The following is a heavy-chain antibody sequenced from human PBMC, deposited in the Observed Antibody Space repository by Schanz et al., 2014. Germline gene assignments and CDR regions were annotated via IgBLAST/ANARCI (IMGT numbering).Heavy chain of an antibody. Sequence: QVQLVQSGAEVKKPGSSVKVSCKASGGTFSSSTLTWVRQAPGQGREWMGRIIPILDKTNYAQKFQGRGTMTADKSTNTVYMEVSGLRSEDTAVYYCAKVDRTRYYAMDVWGQGTTVTVSS. D-gene: IGHD3-9*01. J-gene: IGHJ6*02. V-gene: IGHV1-69*08. CDR1: GGTFSSST. CDR3: AKVDRTRYYAMDV. CDR2: IIPILDKT.